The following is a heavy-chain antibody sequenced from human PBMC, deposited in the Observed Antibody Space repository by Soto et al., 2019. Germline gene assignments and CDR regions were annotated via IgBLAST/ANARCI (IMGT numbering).Heavy chain of an antibody. CDR3: ARRARPDFYYMDV. D-gene: IGHD6-6*01. J-gene: IGHJ6*03. CDR2: ISSNGVGT. V-gene: IGHV3-64*01. CDR1: RFTLSGYA. Sequence: CGSLRLSCAASRFTLSGYAIDWVLQAPGKGLEYVSGISSNGVGTYYANSVQGRFTISRDNSKNTVYLQMGSLRPEDMAVYYCARRARPDFYYMDVWGKGTTVTVSS.